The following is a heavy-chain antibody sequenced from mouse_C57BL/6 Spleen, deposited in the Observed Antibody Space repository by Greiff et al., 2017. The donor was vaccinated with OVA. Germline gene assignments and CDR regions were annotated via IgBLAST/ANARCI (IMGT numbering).Heavy chain of an antibody. CDR3: VRDDYDDFPYAMDY. V-gene: IGHV10-1*01. D-gene: IGHD2-4*01. CDR2: IRSKSNNYAT. CDR1: GFSFNTYA. Sequence: DVKLMESGGGLVQPKGSLKLSCAASGFSFNTYAMNWVRQAPGKGLEWVARIRSKSNNYATYYADSVKDRFTISRDDSESMLYLQMNNLKTEDTAMYYCVRDDYDDFPYAMDYWGQGTSVTVSS. J-gene: IGHJ4*01.